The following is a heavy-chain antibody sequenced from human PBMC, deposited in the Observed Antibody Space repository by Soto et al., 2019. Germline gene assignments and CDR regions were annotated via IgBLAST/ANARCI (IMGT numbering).Heavy chain of an antibody. V-gene: IGHV3-21*01. J-gene: IGHJ4*02. CDR3: ALSGIAAAGPYFDY. CDR1: GFTFTAYT. Sequence: GGSLRLSCAASGFTFTAYTMYWVRQAPGKGLEWVASISRTRYYIYYADSVKDRFTISRDNANDSLYLQMNSLRAEDTAVYYCALSGIAAAGPYFDYWGQGTLVTAPQ. D-gene: IGHD6-13*01. CDR2: ISRTRYYI.